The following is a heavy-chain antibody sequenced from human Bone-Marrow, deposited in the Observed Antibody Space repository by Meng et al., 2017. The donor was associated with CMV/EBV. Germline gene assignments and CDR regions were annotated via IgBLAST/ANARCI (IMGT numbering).Heavy chain of an antibody. Sequence: GSLRLSCGVSGGSISRNNCWNWVRQPPGKGLEWIGETSQSGRTIYNPSLESRVTISVDTSKNQFSLKLSSVTAADTAVYYCVRGRYCSSTSCYYYYYGMDVWGQGTTVTVSS. V-gene: IGHV4-4*02. CDR3: VRGRYCSSTSCYYYYYGMDV. CDR2: TSQSGRT. J-gene: IGHJ6*02. D-gene: IGHD2-2*01. CDR1: GGSISRNNC.